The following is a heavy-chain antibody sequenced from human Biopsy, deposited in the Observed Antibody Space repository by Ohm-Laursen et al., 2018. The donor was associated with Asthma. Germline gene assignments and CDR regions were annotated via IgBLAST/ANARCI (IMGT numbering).Heavy chain of an antibody. CDR3: ARKAGSCISRTCYSLDF. CDR1: GGTFNTYV. D-gene: IGHD2-2*01. CDR2: INSVFGTT. V-gene: IGHV1-69*01. J-gene: IGHJ4*02. Sequence: SSVKVSCKSPGGTFNTYVIGWVRQAPGQGLEWMGGINSVFGTTTYPQKFQDRVTITADDSTSTVYMELSSLRPEDTAVYYCARKAGSCISRTCYSLDFWGQGTLVTVSS.